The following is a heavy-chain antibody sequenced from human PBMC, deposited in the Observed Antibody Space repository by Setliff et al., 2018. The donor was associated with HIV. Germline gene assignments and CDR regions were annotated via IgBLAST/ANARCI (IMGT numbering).Heavy chain of an antibody. Sequence: GGSLRLSCAASGFTFNTYNMNWVRQAPGRGLEWVSSISGNSNYIYYADSVKGRFTISRDNAKNSLYLQMNSLRAEDTALYYCAKGSGSYYLRYNWFDPWGQGTLVTVSS. CDR3: AKGSGSYYLRYNWFDP. V-gene: IGHV3-21*04. J-gene: IGHJ5*02. D-gene: IGHD3-10*01. CDR2: ISGNSNYI. CDR1: GFTFNTYN.